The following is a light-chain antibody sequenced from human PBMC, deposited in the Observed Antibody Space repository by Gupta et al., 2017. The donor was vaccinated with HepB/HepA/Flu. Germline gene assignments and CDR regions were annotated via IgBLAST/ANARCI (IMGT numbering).Light chain of an antibody. J-gene: IGLJ2*01. Sequence: QSALTQPASVSGSPGQSITISCTGTSSDVVGYNYVSWYQQHPGKAPKLMIYDVSNRPSGVSNRFSCSKSGNTASLTISGLQAEDEADYYCSSYTSSSTLEVVFGGGTKLTVL. CDR2: DVS. V-gene: IGLV2-14*03. CDR1: SSDVVGYNY. CDR3: SSYTSSSTLEVV.